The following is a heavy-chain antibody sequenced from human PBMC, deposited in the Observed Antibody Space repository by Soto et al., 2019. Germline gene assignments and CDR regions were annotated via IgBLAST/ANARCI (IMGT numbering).Heavy chain of an antibody. CDR3: ARDRSRYCSSTSCYGPYNWFDP. CDR2: IYYSGST. Sequence: QVQLQESGPGLVKPSQTLSLTCTVSGGSISSGGYYWSWTRQHPGKGLEWIGYIYYSGSTYYNPSLKSRVTISVDTSKNQFSLKLSSVTAADTAVYYCARDRSRYCSSTSCYGPYNWFDPWGQGTLVTVSS. CDR1: GGSISSGGYY. V-gene: IGHV4-31*03. D-gene: IGHD2-2*01. J-gene: IGHJ5*02.